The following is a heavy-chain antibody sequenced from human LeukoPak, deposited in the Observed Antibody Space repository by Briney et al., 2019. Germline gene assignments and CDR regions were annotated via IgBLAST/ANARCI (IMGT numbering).Heavy chain of an antibody. CDR1: GGSISSSSYY. V-gene: IGHV4-39*07. CDR2: IYYSGST. D-gene: IGHD3-22*01. Sequence: SETLSLTCTVSGGSISSSSYYWSWIRQPPGKGLEWIGSIYYSGSTYYNPSLKSRVTISVDTSKNQFSLKLSSVTAADTAVYYCARNHYYDSSGSFDYWGQGTLVTVSS. J-gene: IGHJ4*02. CDR3: ARNHYYDSSGSFDY.